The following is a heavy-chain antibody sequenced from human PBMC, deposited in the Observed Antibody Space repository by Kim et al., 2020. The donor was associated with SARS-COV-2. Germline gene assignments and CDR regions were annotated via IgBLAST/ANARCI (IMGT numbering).Heavy chain of an antibody. CDR2: ISGSGTST. D-gene: IGHD3-22*01. V-gene: IGHV3-23*01. CDR1: GFTFSSFA. CDR3: APDSRGAFPNWFDP. Sequence: GGSLRLSCAGSGFTFSSFALSWVRQAPGKGLESVSSISGSGTSTHYADSVKGRFTISRDNSKNTLYLQMNNLRADDTAVYYCAPDSRGAFPNWFDPWGQG. J-gene: IGHJ5*02.